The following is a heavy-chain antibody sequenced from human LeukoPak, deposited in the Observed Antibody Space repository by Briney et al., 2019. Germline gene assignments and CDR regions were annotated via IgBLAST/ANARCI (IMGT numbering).Heavy chain of an antibody. J-gene: IGHJ3*02. CDR3: ARTLYGSGSYLAFDI. CDR1: GYTFTGYY. D-gene: IGHD3-10*01. CDR2: INPNSGGT. Sequence: ASVKVSCKASGYTFTGYYMHWVRQAPGQGLEWMGWINPNSGGTNYAQKFQGRVTTTRDTSISTAYMELSRLRSDDTAVYYCARTLYGSGSYLAFDIWGQGTMVTVSS. V-gene: IGHV1-2*02.